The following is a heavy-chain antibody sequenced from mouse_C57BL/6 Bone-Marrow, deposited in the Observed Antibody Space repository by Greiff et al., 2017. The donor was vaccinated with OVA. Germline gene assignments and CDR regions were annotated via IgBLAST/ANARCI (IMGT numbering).Heavy chain of an antibody. J-gene: IGHJ1*03. D-gene: IGHD2-2*01. Sequence: QVHVKQPGAELVRPGTSVKLSCKASGYTFTSYWMHWVKQRPGQGLEWIGVIDPSDSYTNYNHKFKGKATLTVDTSSSTAYMQLSSLTSEDSAVYDCAKGDGYDVSYWYFDVWGTGTTVTVSS. V-gene: IGHV1-59*01. CDR3: AKGDGYDVSYWYFDV. CDR1: GYTFTSYW. CDR2: IDPSDSYT.